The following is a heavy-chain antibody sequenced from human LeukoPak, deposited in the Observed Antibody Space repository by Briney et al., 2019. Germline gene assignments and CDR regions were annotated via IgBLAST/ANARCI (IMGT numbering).Heavy chain of an antibody. Sequence: TGGSLRLSCGASGFTFSTYTMNWVRQAPGKGLEWVSSISSTSSTIHYADSVKGRFTISRDNAKNSLFLQMNSLRAEDTAVYYCARISGGYSYDYWGQGTLVTVSS. CDR1: GFTFSTYT. CDR2: ISSTSSTI. J-gene: IGHJ4*02. D-gene: IGHD5-18*01. V-gene: IGHV3-48*01. CDR3: ARISGGYSYDY.